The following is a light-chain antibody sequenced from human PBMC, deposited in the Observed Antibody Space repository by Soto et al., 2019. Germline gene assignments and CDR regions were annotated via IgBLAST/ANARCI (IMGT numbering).Light chain of an antibody. Sequence: QSVLTQPPSASGSPGQSVTISCTGTSSDVGGYNYVSWYQQHPGKAPKLMIYEVSKRPSGVPDRFSGSKSGNTASLTASGLQAEDEDDYYCSSYAGSTFYVFGTGTKLTVL. V-gene: IGLV2-8*01. J-gene: IGLJ1*01. CDR1: SSDVGGYNY. CDR3: SSYAGSTFYV. CDR2: EVS.